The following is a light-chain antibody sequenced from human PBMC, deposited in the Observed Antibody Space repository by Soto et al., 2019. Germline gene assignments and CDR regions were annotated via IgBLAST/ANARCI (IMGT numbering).Light chain of an antibody. V-gene: IGLV2-23*02. Sequence: QSALTQPASVSGSPGQSITISCTGTSSDVGSYNLVSWYQQHPGKAPKLMIYGVSKRPSGVSDRFSGSKSGDTASLTISELQAEDEADYYCCSYAGVNTFYVFGTGTKLTVL. CDR3: CSYAGVNTFYV. J-gene: IGLJ1*01. CDR2: GVS. CDR1: SSDVGSYNL.